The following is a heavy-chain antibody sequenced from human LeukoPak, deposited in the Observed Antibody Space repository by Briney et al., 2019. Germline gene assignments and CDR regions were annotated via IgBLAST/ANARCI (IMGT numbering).Heavy chain of an antibody. CDR1: GGTFSSYA. CDR3: ARGTLDAFDI. D-gene: IGHD2-2*01. J-gene: IGHJ3*02. V-gene: IGHV1-69*13. CDR2: IIPIFGTV. Sequence: ASVKVSCKASGGTFSSYAISWVRQAPGQGLEWMGGIIPIFGTVNYAQKFQGRVTITADESTSTAYMELSSLRSEDTAVYYCARGTLDAFDIWGQGTMVTVSS.